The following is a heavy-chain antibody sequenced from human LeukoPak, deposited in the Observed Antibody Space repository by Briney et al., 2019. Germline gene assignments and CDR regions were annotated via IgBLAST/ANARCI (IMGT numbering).Heavy chain of an antibody. CDR2: ISGSGGST. CDR3: AKDDVAVAGTPIFDY. Sequence: GGSLRLSCAASGFTFSSYAMSWVRQAPGKGLEWVSAISGSGGSTYYADSVKGRFTISRDNSKNTLYRQMNSLRAEDTAVYYCAKDDVAVAGTPIFDYWGQGTLVTVSS. CDR1: GFTFSSYA. J-gene: IGHJ4*02. D-gene: IGHD6-19*01. V-gene: IGHV3-23*01.